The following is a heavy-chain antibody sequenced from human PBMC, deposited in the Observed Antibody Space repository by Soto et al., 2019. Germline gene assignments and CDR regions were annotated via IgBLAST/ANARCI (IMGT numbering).Heavy chain of an antibody. CDR1: GVTFSSYG. CDR2: ISYDGTNK. Sequence: GGSLRLSCAASGVTFSSYGMHWVRDAPGKGLEWVAVISYDGTNKYYADSVKGRFTISRDDSKNTLYLQMNSLRPEDTAVYYCAKEKATRGYSFLVDYWGQGTLVTVSS. V-gene: IGHV3-30*18. J-gene: IGHJ4*02. D-gene: IGHD5-18*01. CDR3: AKEKATRGYSFLVDY.